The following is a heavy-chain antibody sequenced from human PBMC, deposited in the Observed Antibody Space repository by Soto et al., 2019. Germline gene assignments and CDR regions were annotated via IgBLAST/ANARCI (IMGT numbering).Heavy chain of an antibody. CDR1: GYTFTSYA. V-gene: IGHV1-3*01. CDR3: ARSMRLDGDY. J-gene: IGHJ4*02. D-gene: IGHD3-3*01. CDR2: INAGNGNT. Sequence: QVQLVQSGAEVKKPGASVKVSCKASGYTFTSYAMHWVRQAPGQRLEWMGWINAGNGNTKYSQKFQGRVTITRDTSARTTYMELGSLRYEGTAVHYCARSMRLDGDYWGQGTLVTVSS.